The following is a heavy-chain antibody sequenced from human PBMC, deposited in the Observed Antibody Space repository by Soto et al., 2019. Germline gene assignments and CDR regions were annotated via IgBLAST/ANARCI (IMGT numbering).Heavy chain of an antibody. V-gene: IGHV4-59*01. J-gene: IGHJ4*02. CDR1: GASIRSTY. Sequence: PSETLSLTCTVSGASIRSTYWSWIRQSPGKGLEWIGYIYYSGTTNYNPSLKNRVTISVDTSKNQLSLNLTSVTAADTAVYYCARTPFSLTLATVLHYFDSWGQGTLVTVSS. CDR3: ARTPFSLTLATVLHYFDS. CDR2: IYYSGTT. D-gene: IGHD3-9*01.